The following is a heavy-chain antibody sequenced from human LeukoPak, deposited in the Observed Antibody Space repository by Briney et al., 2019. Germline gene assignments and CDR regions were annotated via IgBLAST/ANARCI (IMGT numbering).Heavy chain of an antibody. D-gene: IGHD3-22*01. CDR2: IYPDDSDT. V-gene: IGHV5-51*01. J-gene: IGHJ4*02. CDR1: GYMFTKYW. CDR3: VRRGSGYSY. Sequence: GESLQISCQGSGYMFTKYWIGWVRQMPGKGLEWMGMIYPDDSDTTYSPSLQGQVTISADKSINTAYLQWSSLKASDTAIYYCVRRGSGYSYWGQGTLVTVSS.